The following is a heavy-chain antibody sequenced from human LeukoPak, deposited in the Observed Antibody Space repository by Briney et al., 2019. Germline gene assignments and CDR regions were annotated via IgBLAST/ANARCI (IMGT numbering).Heavy chain of an antibody. D-gene: IGHD2-15*01. CDR3: ARDGLAAATLHWCFDL. J-gene: IGHJ2*01. CDR1: GLTVSTNY. V-gene: IGHV3-66*01. Sequence: GGSLRLSCAASGLTVSTNYMTWVRQAPGRGLEWVSLIDSAGNTYYADSVKGRFTISRDNARNSLYLQMNSLRAEDTAVYYCARDGLAAATLHWCFDLWGRGTLVTVSS. CDR2: IDSAGNT.